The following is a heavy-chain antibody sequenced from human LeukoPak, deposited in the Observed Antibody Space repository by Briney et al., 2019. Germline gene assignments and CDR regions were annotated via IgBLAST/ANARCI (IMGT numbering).Heavy chain of an antibody. Sequence: GASVKVSCKASGYTFSSYGISWVRQAPGQGLEWMGWISAYNGNTNYAQNLQGRVTMTTDTSTSTAYMELRSLRSDDTAVYYCARDKGDILTGYYSDYWGQGTLVTASS. D-gene: IGHD3-9*01. CDR1: GYTFSSYG. J-gene: IGHJ4*02. CDR2: ISAYNGNT. V-gene: IGHV1-18*01. CDR3: ARDKGDILTGYYSDY.